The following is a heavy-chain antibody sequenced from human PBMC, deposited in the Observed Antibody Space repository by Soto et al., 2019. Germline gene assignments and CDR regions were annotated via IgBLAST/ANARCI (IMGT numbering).Heavy chain of an antibody. CDR3: ARVNGDYASVDY. CDR1: GYSISSGYY. D-gene: IGHD4-17*01. V-gene: IGHV4-38-2*01. Sequence: PSETLSLTCAVSGYSISSGYYWGWIRQPPGKGLEWIGSIYHSGGTYYNPSLKSRVTISVDTSKNQFSLKLSSVTAADTAVYYCARVNGDYASVDYWGQGTLVTVSS. J-gene: IGHJ4*02. CDR2: IYHSGGT.